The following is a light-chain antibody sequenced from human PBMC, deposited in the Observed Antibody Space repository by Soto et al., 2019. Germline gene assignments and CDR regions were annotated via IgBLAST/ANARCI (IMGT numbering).Light chain of an antibody. J-gene: IGLJ2*01. Sequence: QSALTQPPSASGSPGQSVTISCTGTSSDVGGYNYVSWYQQHPGKAPKLMIYEVSKRPSGVPDRFSGSKSDNTASLTVSGLQAEDEADYYCSSYAGSNKLVVFGGGTKLTVL. CDR1: SSDVGGYNY. V-gene: IGLV2-8*01. CDR2: EVS. CDR3: SSYAGSNKLVV.